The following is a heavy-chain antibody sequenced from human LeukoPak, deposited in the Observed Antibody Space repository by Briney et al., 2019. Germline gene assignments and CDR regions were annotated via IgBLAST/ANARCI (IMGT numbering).Heavy chain of an antibody. D-gene: IGHD2-2*03. V-gene: IGHV3-43*01. CDR3: AKDKVGYCSSTSCPWPSIYYYHMDV. CDR1: GFTFDDYT. J-gene: IGHJ6*03. Sequence: GGSLRLSCAASGFTFDDYTMHWVRQAPGKGLEWVSLISWDGGSTYYADSVKGRFTISRDNSKNSLYLQMNSLRTEDTALYYCAKDKVGYCSSTSCPWPSIYYYHMDVWGKGTTVTVSS. CDR2: ISWDGGST.